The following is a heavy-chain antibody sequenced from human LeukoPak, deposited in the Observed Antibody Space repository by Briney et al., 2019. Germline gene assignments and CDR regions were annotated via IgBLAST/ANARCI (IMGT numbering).Heavy chain of an antibody. D-gene: IGHD3-10*01. CDR3: ARSNREFASGSGDY. CDR1: GFTFSIHW. J-gene: IGHJ4*02. CDR2: INQDGSQK. Sequence: TGGSLRLSCAASGFTFSIHWMSWVRQARGKGLEWVANINQDGSQKYYVDSVKGRFSISRDNAKNSLYLQMNSLRVEDTAVYYCARSNREFASGSGDYWGQGTLVTVSS. V-gene: IGHV3-7*05.